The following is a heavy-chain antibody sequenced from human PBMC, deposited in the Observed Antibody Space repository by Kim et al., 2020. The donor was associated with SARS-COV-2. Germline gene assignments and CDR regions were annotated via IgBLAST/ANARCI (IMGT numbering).Heavy chain of an antibody. D-gene: IGHD3-10*01. Sequence: GGSLRLSCAASGFTFSSYSMNWVRQAPGKGLEWVSYISSSSSTIYYADSVKGRFTISRDNAKNSLYLQMNSLRDEDTAEYYCARGKRGLWFGELLGWFDPWGQGTLVTVSS. CDR1: GFTFSSYS. J-gene: IGHJ5*02. V-gene: IGHV3-48*02. CDR2: ISSSSSTI. CDR3: ARGKRGLWFGELLGWFDP.